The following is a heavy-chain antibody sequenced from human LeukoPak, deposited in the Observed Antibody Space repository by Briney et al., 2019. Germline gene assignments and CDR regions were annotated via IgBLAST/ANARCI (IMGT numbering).Heavy chain of an antibody. D-gene: IGHD2-21*01. CDR2: INAGNGNT. Sequence: ASVKVSCKASGYTFTSYAMHWVRQAPGQRLEWMGWINAGNGNTKYSQKFQGRVTITRDTSASTAYMELSSLRSEDTAIYYCAKDRSGDSYIDQLNFDYWGQGTLVTVSS. V-gene: IGHV1-3*01. CDR1: GYTFTSYA. J-gene: IGHJ4*02. CDR3: AKDRSGDSYIDQLNFDY.